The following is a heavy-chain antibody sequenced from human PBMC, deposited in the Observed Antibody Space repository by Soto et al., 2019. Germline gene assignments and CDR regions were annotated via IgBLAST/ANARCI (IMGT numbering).Heavy chain of an antibody. CDR2: IYHSGST. CDR1: GGSISSSNW. CDR3: PRGRGAEPDS. J-gene: IGHJ4*02. V-gene: IGHV4-4*02. Sequence: QVQLQESGPGLVKPSGTLSLTCAVSGGSISSSNWWSWVRQPPGKGLEWIGEIYHSGSTNYNPSLQTRVPMSVDTSNHPFSLRLCAETSADTAVYYCPRGRGAEPDSWGQGTLVTVSS. D-gene: IGHD1-26*01.